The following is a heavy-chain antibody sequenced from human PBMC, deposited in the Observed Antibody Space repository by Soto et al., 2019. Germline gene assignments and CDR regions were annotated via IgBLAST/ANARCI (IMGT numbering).Heavy chain of an antibody. CDR1: GFTFSKCG. D-gene: IGHD3-22*01. CDR2: ISYDGSNE. J-gene: IGHJ3*02. CDR3: AKVDTIILVVSDAFDI. Sequence: VQLVESGGGVVQPGRSLRLSCAASGFTFSKCGMHWVRQAPGKGLEWVAVISYDGSNEYYADSVKGRFTISRDNSNNMLYLQMNSLRDEDTAVYYCAKVDTIILVVSDAFDIWGQGTMVTVSS. V-gene: IGHV3-30*18.